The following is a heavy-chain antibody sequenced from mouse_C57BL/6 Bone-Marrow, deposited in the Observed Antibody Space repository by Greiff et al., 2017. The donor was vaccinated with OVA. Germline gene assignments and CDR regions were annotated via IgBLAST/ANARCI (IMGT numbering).Heavy chain of an antibody. CDR3: ARDADGYAMDY. CDR1: GFTFSDFY. V-gene: IGHV7-1*01. CDR2: SRNKANDYTT. J-gene: IGHJ4*01. Sequence: EVKLVESGGGLVQSGRSLRLSCATSGFTFSDFYMEWVRQAPGTGLAWIAASRNKANDYTTEYSASVKGRFIVSRDTSQSILYLQMNALRAEDTAIYYCARDADGYAMDYWGQGTSVTVSS. D-gene: IGHD2-3*01.